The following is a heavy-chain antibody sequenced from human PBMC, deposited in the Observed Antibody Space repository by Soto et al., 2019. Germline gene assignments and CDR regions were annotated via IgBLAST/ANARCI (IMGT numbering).Heavy chain of an antibody. CDR3: ARDLEYYDFCSGPDAFDI. Sequence: SQTLSLTCAISGDSVSSNSAAWNWIRQSPSRGLEWLGRTYYRSKWYNDYAVSVKSRITINPDTFKNQFSLQLNSVTPEDTAVYYCARDLEYYDFCSGPDAFDIWGQGTKVTVAS. V-gene: IGHV6-1*01. CDR1: GDSVSSNSAA. J-gene: IGHJ3*02. D-gene: IGHD3-3*01. CDR2: TYYRSKWYN.